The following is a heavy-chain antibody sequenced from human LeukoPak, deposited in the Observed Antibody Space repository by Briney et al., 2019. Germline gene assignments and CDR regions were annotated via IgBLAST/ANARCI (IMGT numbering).Heavy chain of an antibody. Sequence: GGSLRLSCTVSGFTLSNYWMSWVRQAPGKGLEWVANIKEDESERYYVDSVKGRCTISRDNAKNSLYLQMNSLRAEDTAVYYCAREYYDGSGSSDYWGQGTLVTVSS. V-gene: IGHV3-7*01. D-gene: IGHD3-22*01. CDR2: IKEDESER. CDR3: AREYYDGSGSSDY. CDR1: GFTLSNYW. J-gene: IGHJ4*02.